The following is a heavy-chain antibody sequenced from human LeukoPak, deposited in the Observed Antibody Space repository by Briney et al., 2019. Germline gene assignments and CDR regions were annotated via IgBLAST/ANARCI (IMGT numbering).Heavy chain of an antibody. D-gene: IGHD6-13*01. CDR2: INHSGST. CDR3: ATKAAAGSFFWFDP. CDR1: GGSFSGYY. J-gene: IGHJ5*02. Sequence: SETLSLTCAVYGGSFSGYYWSWIRQPPGKGLEWIGEINHSGSTNYNPSLKSRVTISVDTSKNQFSLKLSSETAADTAVYYCATKAAAGSFFWFDPWGQGTLVTVSS. V-gene: IGHV4-34*01.